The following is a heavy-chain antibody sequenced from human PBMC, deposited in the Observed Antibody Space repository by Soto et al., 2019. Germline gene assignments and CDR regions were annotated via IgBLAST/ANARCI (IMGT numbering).Heavy chain of an antibody. Sequence: EVQLLESGGGLVQPGGSLRLSCAASGFTFSTYAMTWVRQAPGKGLEWVSTISGSGSSTYYADSVKGRFAISRDSSKNTVYRQMNSLRVDDTAVYYCGRATRVAAGRYYFDSWGHGTLVTVSS. CDR2: ISGSGSST. J-gene: IGHJ4*01. CDR3: GRATRVAAGRYYFDS. CDR1: GFTFSTYA. D-gene: IGHD6-13*01. V-gene: IGHV3-23*01.